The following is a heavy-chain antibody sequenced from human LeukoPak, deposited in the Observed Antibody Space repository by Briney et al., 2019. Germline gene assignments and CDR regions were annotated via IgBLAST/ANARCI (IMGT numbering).Heavy chain of an antibody. CDR3: TRDVYCPGAVCQSDT. CDR2: IKSKTEGEAT. J-gene: IGHJ5*02. D-gene: IGHD2-8*02. V-gene: IGHV3-15*07. CDR1: GFRLTGVW. Sequence: PGGSLRLSCVVSGFRLTGVWMNWVRQTPGKGLEWVGSIKSKTEGEATDYAAPVKGRFTISRDDSKNTLFLQMNSLKSDDTAVYFCTRDVYCPGAVCQSDTWGQGTLVTVSS.